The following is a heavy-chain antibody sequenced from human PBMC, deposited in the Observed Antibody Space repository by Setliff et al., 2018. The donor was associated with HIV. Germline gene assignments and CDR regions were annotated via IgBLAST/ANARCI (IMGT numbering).Heavy chain of an antibody. J-gene: IGHJ4*02. Sequence: ASVKVSCKASGYYFTAYYMHWVRQAPGQGLEWMGWINPITGGTQYAQKFQGRVTVTRDTPIRTAYMELKSLRSDDTAVYFCARDNRAGYSSGWPLDFWGQGTLVTVSS. CDR1: GYYFTAYY. CDR2: INPITGGT. D-gene: IGHD6-19*01. CDR3: ARDNRAGYSSGWPLDF. V-gene: IGHV1-2*02.